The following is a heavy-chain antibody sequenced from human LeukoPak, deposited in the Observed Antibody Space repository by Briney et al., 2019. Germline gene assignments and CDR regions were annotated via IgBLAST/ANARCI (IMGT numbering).Heavy chain of an antibody. CDR2: ISYDGTNK. CDR3: ARGSGPYSYSTGI. J-gene: IGHJ6*03. Sequence: PGRSLRLSCAASGFTVSSFGMHWVRQAPGKGREWVAVISYDGTNKYSPDSVKGRFTLSRDNSKTTLYLQMNSLRAEDTAVYYCARGSGPYSYSTGIWGKGTTVTASS. V-gene: IGHV3-33*01. CDR1: GFTVSSFG. D-gene: IGHD3-10*01.